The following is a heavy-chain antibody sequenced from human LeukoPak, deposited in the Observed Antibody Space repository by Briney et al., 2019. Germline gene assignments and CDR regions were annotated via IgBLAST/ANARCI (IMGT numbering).Heavy chain of an antibody. D-gene: IGHD6-6*01. J-gene: IGHJ4*02. V-gene: IGHV1-69*13. CDR1: GGTFSSYA. CDR3: ASNDIAARRFGGAYYFDY. CDR2: IIPIFGTA. Sequence: SVKVSCKASGGTFSSYAISWVRQAPGQGLEWMGGIIPIFGTANYAQKFQGRVTITADESTSTAYMELSSLRSEDTAVYYCASNDIAARRFGGAYYFDYWGQGTLVTVSS.